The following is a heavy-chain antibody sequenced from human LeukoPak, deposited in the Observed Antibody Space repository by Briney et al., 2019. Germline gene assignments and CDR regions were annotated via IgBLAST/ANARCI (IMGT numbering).Heavy chain of an antibody. J-gene: IGHJ5*02. CDR2: ISTYNGNT. V-gene: IGHV1-18*01. CDR1: GYTFNSHG. D-gene: IGHD3-16*01. Sequence: ASVKVSCKASGYTFNSHGITWVRQAPGQGLEWMGWISTYNGNTNYAQKLQGRVTITTDTSTSTVYMELRSLRSDDTAAYYCARDQYYDSKGWFDPWGQGTLVTVSS. CDR3: ARDQYYDSKGWFDP.